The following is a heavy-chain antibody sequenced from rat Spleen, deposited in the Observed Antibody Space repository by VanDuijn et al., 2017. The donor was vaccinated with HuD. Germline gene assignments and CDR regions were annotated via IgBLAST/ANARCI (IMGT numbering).Heavy chain of an antibody. CDR3: ARDNNYKAY. Sequence: EVQLQESGPGLVKPSQSLSLACSVTGYSITSGYGWVWIRKFPGNKLEWMGYINSEGTTNYNPSLKSRISITRDTSKNQFFLQVNSVTTEDTATYYCARDNNYKAYWGQGVMVTVSS. V-gene: IGHV3-3*01. J-gene: IGHJ2*01. D-gene: IGHD1-10*01. CDR2: INSEGTT. CDR1: GYSITSGYG.